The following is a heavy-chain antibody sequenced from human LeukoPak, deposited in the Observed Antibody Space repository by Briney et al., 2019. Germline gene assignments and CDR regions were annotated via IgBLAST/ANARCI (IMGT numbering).Heavy chain of an antibody. CDR2: IKQDGSEK. CDR3: ARVPGYSYGSEGFDY. J-gene: IGHJ4*02. V-gene: IGHV3-7*01. Sequence: GGSLRLSCAASGFTFSSYWMSWVRQAPGKGLEWVANIKQDGSEKYYVDSVKGRFTISRDNAKNSLYLQMNSLRAEDTAVCYCARVPGYSYGSEGFDYWGQGTLVTVSS. CDR1: GFTFSSYW. D-gene: IGHD5-18*01.